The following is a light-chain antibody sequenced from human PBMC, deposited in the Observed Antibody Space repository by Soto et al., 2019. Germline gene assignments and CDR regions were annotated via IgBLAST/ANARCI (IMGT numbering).Light chain of an antibody. V-gene: IGKV1-5*03. Sequence: DIQVTQSPSSLSASVGDRGTSTCRASQSVSFWLAWYQQKPGNAPKLLIYKASTLESGVPSRFSGGGFGTEFTLTISSLQPDDYATYYCQQYQTFWTFGQGTKVDIK. J-gene: IGKJ1*01. CDR2: KAS. CDR1: QSVSFW. CDR3: QQYQTFWT.